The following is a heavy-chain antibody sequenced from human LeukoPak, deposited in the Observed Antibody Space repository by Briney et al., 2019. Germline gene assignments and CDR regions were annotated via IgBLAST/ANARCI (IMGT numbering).Heavy chain of an antibody. CDR2: ISAYNSNT. Sequence: APVKVSCQASCYTFPSYGFSWVRPAPGQGLEWMGWISAYNSNTNYAQKLQGRVTMTTDTSTSTAYMELRSLRSDDTAVYYCARDGLRFLEWLGYNWFDPWGQGTLVTVSS. V-gene: IGHV1-18*01. J-gene: IGHJ5*02. CDR1: CYTFPSYG. CDR3: ARDGLRFLEWLGYNWFDP. D-gene: IGHD3-3*01.